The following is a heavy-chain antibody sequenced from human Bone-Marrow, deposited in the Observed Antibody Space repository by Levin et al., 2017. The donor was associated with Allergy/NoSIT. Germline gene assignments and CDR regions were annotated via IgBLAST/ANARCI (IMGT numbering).Heavy chain of an antibody. Sequence: ASVKVSCKVSGYTLTELSMHWVRQAPGKGLEWMGGFDPEDGETIYAQKFQGRVTMTEDTSTDTAYMELSSLRSEDTAVYYCATKSVRPRGYYDYGMDVWGQGTTVTVSS. CDR3: ATKSVRPRGYYDYGMDV. CDR2: FDPEDGET. J-gene: IGHJ6*02. D-gene: IGHD5/OR15-5a*01. V-gene: IGHV1-24*01. CDR1: GYTLTELS.